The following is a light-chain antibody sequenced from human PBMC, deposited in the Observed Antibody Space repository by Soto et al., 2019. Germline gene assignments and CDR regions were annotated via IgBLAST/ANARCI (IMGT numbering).Light chain of an antibody. Sequence: QSALTQPASVSGSPGQSSTLSCTGTSSDDGGYNYVSWYQQHPGKAPKLMIYNVSNRPSGVSNCFSGSKSGNTASLTISGLQAEDEADYYCISYTSSSTLVVFASGTKLTVL. CDR3: ISYTSSSTLVV. V-gene: IGLV2-14*01. CDR2: NVS. CDR1: SSDDGGYNY. J-gene: IGLJ2*01.